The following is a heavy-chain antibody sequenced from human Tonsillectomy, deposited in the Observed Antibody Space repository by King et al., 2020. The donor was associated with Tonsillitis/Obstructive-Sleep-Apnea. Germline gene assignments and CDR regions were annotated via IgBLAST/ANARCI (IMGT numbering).Heavy chain of an antibody. D-gene: IGHD2-2*01. CDR2: IIPIFVTA. CDR1: GVTFSSYA. J-gene: IGHJ6*04. CDR3: ARSDVVVPAAIGDV. Sequence: QLVQSGAEVKKPGSSVKVSCKASGVTFSSYAISWVRQAPGQGLEWLGGIIPIFVTANYAQKFQGRVTITADESTSTAYMELSSLRSEDTAVYYCARSDVVVPAAIGDVWGKGTTVTVSS. V-gene: IGHV1-69*12.